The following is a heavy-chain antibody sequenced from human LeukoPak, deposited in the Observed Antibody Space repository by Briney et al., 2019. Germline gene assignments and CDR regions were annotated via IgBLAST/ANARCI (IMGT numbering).Heavy chain of an antibody. CDR3: ARAPYYDSSGFVLVY. V-gene: IGHV1-46*01. J-gene: IGHJ4*02. CDR1: GYTFTSYY. D-gene: IGHD3-22*01. Sequence: GASVKVSCKASGYTFTSYYMHWVRQAPGQGLEWMGIINPSGGSTSYAQKFQGRVTMTRDTSTSTVYMELSSLRSEDTGVYYCARAPYYDSSGFVLVYWGQGTLVTVSS. CDR2: INPSGGST.